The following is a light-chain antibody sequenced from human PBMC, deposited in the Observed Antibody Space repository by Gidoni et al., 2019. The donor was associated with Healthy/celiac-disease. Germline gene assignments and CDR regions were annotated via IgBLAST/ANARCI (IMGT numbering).Light chain of an antibody. V-gene: IGKV3-20*01. Sequence: EIVLTQSPGTLSLSPGERATLSCRASQSVSSSYLAWYQQKPGQAPRLLIYGASSRATGIPDRFSGSGSGTDFTLTISRLEPEDFAVYYCQQDGSSPPGFTFGGGTKVEIK. J-gene: IGKJ4*01. CDR2: GAS. CDR1: QSVSSSY. CDR3: QQDGSSPPGFT.